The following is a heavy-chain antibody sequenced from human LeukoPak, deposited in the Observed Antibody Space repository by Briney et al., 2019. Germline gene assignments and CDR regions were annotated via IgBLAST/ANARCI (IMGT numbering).Heavy chain of an antibody. D-gene: IGHD3-22*01. Sequence: PVKVSCKASGGTFSSYAISWVRQAPGQGLEWMGGIIPIFGTANYAQKFQGRVTITADESTSTAYMELSSLRSEDTAVYYCAREAYDSSGYYLRPLDYWGQGTLVTVSS. J-gene: IGHJ4*02. V-gene: IGHV1-69*13. CDR2: IIPIFGTA. CDR3: AREAYDSSGYYLRPLDY. CDR1: GGTFSSYA.